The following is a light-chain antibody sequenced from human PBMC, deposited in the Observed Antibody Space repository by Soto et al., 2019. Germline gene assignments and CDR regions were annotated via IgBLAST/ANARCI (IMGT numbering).Light chain of an antibody. CDR2: GAS. CDR3: QQYNNWPPGYT. V-gene: IGKV3-15*01. CDR1: QSVSGY. J-gene: IGKJ2*01. Sequence: EIVMTQSPGTVSVFPGETVTLSCRASQSVSGYLDWFHQKPGQAPRLLIYGASTRATGIPARFSGSGSGTEFTLTISSLQSEDFAVYYCQQYNNWPPGYTFGQGTKVDIK.